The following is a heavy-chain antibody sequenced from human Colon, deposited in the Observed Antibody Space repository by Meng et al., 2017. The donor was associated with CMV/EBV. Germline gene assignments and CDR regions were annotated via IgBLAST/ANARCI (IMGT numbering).Heavy chain of an antibody. V-gene: IGHV1-8*03. D-gene: IGHD6-19*01. CDR2: INPGIAKT. CDR3: VRGGSNGWSH. Sequence: ASVKVSCKASGYTFTGFDIHWVRQAAGQGPEWLGWINPGIAKTGFAEKFQGRVTVTADGSTSTVFMELSSLTFEDTAIYYCVRGGSNGWSHWGQGTPVTVSS. CDR1: GYTFTGFD. J-gene: IGHJ4*02.